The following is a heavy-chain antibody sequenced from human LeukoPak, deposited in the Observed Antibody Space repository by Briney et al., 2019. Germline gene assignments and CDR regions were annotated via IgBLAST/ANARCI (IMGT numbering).Heavy chain of an antibody. Sequence: GGSLRLSCAASGFTFSSYAMTWVRQAPGKGPEWVSASTGSGGTTYYADSVKGRFTISRDNSKNTLYLQMNSLRAEDTAVYYCAKDPGLYCSSTSCWVFDYWGQGTLVTVSS. CDR1: GFTFSSYA. J-gene: IGHJ4*02. D-gene: IGHD2-2*01. CDR2: STGSGGTT. CDR3: AKDPGLYCSSTSCWVFDY. V-gene: IGHV3-23*01.